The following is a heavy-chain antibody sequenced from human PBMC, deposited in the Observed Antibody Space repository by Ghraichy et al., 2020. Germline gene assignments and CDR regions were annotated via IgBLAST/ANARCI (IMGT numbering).Heavy chain of an antibody. CDR3: AKDSVGTHYYGSGSPIPSTYYYGMDV. CDR2: ISGSGGST. CDR1: GFTFSSYA. V-gene: IGHV3-23*01. D-gene: IGHD3-10*01. J-gene: IGHJ6*02. Sequence: GESLNISCAASGFTFSSYAMSWVRQAPGKGLEWVSAISGSGGSTYYADSVKGRFTISRDNSKNTLYLQMNSLRAEDTAVYYCAKDSVGTHYYGSGSPIPSTYYYGMDVWGQGTTVTVSS.